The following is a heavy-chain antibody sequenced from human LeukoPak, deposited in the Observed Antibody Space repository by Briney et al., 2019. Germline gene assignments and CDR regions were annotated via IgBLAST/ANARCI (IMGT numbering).Heavy chain of an antibody. CDR2: INPNSGGT. J-gene: IGHJ6*02. CDR1: GYTFTGYY. CDR3: ARDLNYGSGSYYYYYYGMDV. D-gene: IGHD3-10*01. Sequence: GASVKVSCKASGYTFTGYYMHWVRQAPGQGLEWLGWINPNSGGTNYAQKFQGRVTMTRDTSISTAYMELSRLRSDDTAVYYCARDLNYGSGSYYYYYYGMDVWGQGTTVTVFS. V-gene: IGHV1-2*02.